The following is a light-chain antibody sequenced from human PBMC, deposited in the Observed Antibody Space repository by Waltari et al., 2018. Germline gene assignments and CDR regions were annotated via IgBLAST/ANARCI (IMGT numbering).Light chain of an antibody. Sequence: QSARTQPASVSGSPGQSITISCTGTSSDLDVYKYVSWYQQHSGKAPKPMIFEGSNGPSGVSYRFSGSKSGTTASLTISGLQSEDEADYYCSAYTSSSTVIFGGGTKLTVL. CDR3: SAYTSSSTVI. CDR1: SSDLDVYKY. V-gene: IGLV2-14*01. J-gene: IGLJ2*01. CDR2: EGS.